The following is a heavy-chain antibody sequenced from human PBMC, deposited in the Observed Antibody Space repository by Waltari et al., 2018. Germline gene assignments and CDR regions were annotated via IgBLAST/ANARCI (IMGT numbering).Heavy chain of an antibody. CDR1: GFTLSDYG. D-gene: IGHD6-13*01. J-gene: IGHJ4*02. Sequence: QVHLVESGGGVVQPGRSLRLSCASSGFTLSDYGMHWLRQAPGKGLEWVAAMSYDGSNKHYVDSVKGRFTLSRDDSKNTLYLQMNSLTTEDTAVYYCARGFSSWGTFEYWGQGTLVTVSS. CDR3: ARGFSSWGTFEY. V-gene: IGHV3-30*04. CDR2: MSYDGSNK.